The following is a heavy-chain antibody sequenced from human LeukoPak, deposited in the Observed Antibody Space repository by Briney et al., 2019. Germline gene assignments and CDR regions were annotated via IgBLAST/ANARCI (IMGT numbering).Heavy chain of an antibody. CDR2: ISGSGGST. J-gene: IGHJ4*02. CDR3: AKSGCSSMSCSLGLDY. V-gene: IGHV3-23*01. Sequence: GGSLRLSCAAFGFTFSSYAMSWVRQAPGKGLEWVSAISGSGGSTYYAGSVKGRFTISRDNSKNALYLQMNSLRAEDTAVYYCAKSGCSSMSCSLGLDYWGQGTLVTVSS. CDR1: GFTFSSYA. D-gene: IGHD2-2*01.